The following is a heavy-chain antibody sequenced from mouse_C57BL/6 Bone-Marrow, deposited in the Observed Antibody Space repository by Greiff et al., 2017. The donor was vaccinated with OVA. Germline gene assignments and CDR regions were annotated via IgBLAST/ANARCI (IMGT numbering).Heavy chain of an antibody. Sequence: VQLQQPGAELVRPGTSVKLSCKASGYTFTSYWMHWVKQRPGQGLEWIGVIDPSVSYTNYNQKFKGKATLTVDTSSSTAYMQLSSLTSEDSAVYYCARASGYDGYYPFAYWGQGTLVTVSA. J-gene: IGHJ3*01. D-gene: IGHD2-3*01. CDR3: ARASGYDGYYPFAY. CDR2: IDPSVSYT. CDR1: GYTFTSYW. V-gene: IGHV1-59*01.